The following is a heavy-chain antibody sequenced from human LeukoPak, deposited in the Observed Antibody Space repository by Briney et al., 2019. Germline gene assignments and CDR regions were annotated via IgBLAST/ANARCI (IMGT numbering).Heavy chain of an antibody. J-gene: IGHJ4*02. CDR2: IRNDGSNK. V-gene: IGHV3-30*02. Sequence: GGSLRLSCAASGFTFSSNGMPWVRQAPGKGLEWVAFIRNDGSNKYYADSVKGRFSISRDNSKNTLYLQMNSLRVEDTAVYYCAKRDDYSSGWPFDYWGQGTLVTVSS. D-gene: IGHD6-19*01. CDR3: AKRDDYSSGWPFDY. CDR1: GFTFSSNG.